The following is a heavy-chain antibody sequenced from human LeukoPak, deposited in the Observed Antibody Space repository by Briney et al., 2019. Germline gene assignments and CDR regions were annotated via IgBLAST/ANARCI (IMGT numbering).Heavy chain of an antibody. CDR3: AKIEVVVAAKGALDI. CDR2: IRYDGSNK. CDR1: GFTFSSYG. Sequence: GGSLRLSCAASGFTFSSYGMHWVRQAPGKGLEWVAFIRYDGSNKYYADSVKGRFTISRDNSKNTLYLQMNSLRAEDTAVYYCAKIEVVVAAKGALDIWGQGTMVTVSS. V-gene: IGHV3-30*02. J-gene: IGHJ3*02. D-gene: IGHD2-15*01.